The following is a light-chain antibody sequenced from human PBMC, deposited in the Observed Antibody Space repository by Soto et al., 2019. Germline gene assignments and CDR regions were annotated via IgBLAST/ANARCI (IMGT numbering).Light chain of an antibody. J-gene: IGKJ1*01. CDR3: QQYNNWPWT. CDR2: GAS. V-gene: IGKV3-15*01. Sequence: EIVMTQSPATLSVSPGERATLSCRASQSVSSDLAWYQQKPGQAPRLLIYGASTRATGIPAGFSGSGSGTEFTLTISSLQSEDFAVYYCQQYNNWPWTFGQGTRWIS. CDR1: QSVSSD.